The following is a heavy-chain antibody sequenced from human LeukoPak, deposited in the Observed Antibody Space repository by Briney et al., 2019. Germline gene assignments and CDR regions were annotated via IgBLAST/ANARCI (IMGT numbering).Heavy chain of an antibody. D-gene: IGHD3-9*01. CDR2: IHYSGST. Sequence: SETLSLTCTVSGVSISSDNYYWGWLRQPPGKGREWIASIHYSGSTYYNPSLKSRVTITVDTSKNQYSLKLSSVTAAATAVYYCARGLQYFDWYFSDWGQGTLVTVSS. V-gene: IGHV4-39*01. J-gene: IGHJ4*02. CDR1: GVSISSDNYY. CDR3: ARGLQYFDWYFSD.